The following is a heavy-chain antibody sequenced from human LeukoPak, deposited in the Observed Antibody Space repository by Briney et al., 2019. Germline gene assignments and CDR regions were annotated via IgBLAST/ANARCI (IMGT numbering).Heavy chain of an antibody. Sequence: ASETLSLTCTVSGGSISSYYWSWIRQPPGKGLEWIGYIYYSGSTNYNPSLKSRVTISVDTSKNQFSLKLSSVTAADTAVYYCARGRSVPLTGTANRISWFDPWGQGTLVTVSS. CDR3: ARGRSVPLTGTANRISWFDP. V-gene: IGHV4-59*12. J-gene: IGHJ5*02. CDR2: IYYSGST. CDR1: GGSISSYY. D-gene: IGHD1-7*01.